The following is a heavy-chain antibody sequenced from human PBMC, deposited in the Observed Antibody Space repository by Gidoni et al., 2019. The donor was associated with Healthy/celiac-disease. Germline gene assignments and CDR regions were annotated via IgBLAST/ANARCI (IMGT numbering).Heavy chain of an antibody. Sequence: QVQLVESGGGVVQPGGSLRLSCAASGFTFSSYAMHWVRQAQGKGLEWVAVISYDGSNKYYADSVKGRFTISRDNSKNTLYLQMNSLRAEETAVYCCARDPNYDSSVGGMDVWGQGTTVTVSS. D-gene: IGHD3-22*01. CDR2: ISYDGSNK. CDR1: GFTFSSYA. CDR3: ARDPNYDSSVGGMDV. V-gene: IGHV3-30*04. J-gene: IGHJ6*02.